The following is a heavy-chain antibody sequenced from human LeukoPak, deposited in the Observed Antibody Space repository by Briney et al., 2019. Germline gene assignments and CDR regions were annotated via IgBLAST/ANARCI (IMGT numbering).Heavy chain of an antibody. V-gene: IGHV3-7*01. CDR2: IKQDGSEK. CDR3: ASGFEYYYDSSGYYPGY. CDR1: GFTFSSYW. Sequence: GGSLRLSCAASGFTFSSYWMSWVRQAPGKGLEWVANIKQDGSEKYYVDSVKGRFTISRDNAKNSLYLQMNSLRAEDTAVYYCASGFEYYYDSSGYYPGYWGQGTLVTVSS. J-gene: IGHJ4*02. D-gene: IGHD3-22*01.